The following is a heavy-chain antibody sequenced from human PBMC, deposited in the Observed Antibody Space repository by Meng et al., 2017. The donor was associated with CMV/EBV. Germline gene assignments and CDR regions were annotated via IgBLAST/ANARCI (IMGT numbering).Heavy chain of an antibody. J-gene: IGHJ4*02. CDR2: MRNKANSYNT. CDR3: TSDHPLLPGTLDY. V-gene: IGHV3-72*01. D-gene: IGHD1-26*01. CDR1: GFSVSDHY. Sequence: SGFSVSDHYMDWVRQAPGKGLEWVGTMRNKANSYNTEYAASVKGRFTISRDDSKNSLYVQMNSPKTEDTAVYYCTSDHPLLPGTLDYWGQGTLVTVSS.